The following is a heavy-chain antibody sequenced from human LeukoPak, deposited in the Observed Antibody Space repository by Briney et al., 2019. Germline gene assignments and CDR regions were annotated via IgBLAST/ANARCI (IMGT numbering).Heavy chain of an antibody. CDR2: ISSSGSTI. J-gene: IGHJ4*02. Sequence: GWSLTLSCAASGFTFSRYEMNWVRQAPGKGLEWVSYISSSGSTIYYADSVKGRFTISRDNAKNSLYLQMNSLRAEDTAVYYCASPAALDYWGQGTLVTVSS. CDR3: ASPAALDY. V-gene: IGHV3-48*03. CDR1: GFTFSRYE. D-gene: IGHD6-13*01.